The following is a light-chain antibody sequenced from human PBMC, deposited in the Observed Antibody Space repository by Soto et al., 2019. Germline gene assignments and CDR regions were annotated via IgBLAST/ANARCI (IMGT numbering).Light chain of an antibody. CDR3: QQLNSFPIP. CDR1: QGIPNF. V-gene: IGKV1-9*01. J-gene: IGKJ3*01. CDR2: GAS. Sequence: IQLTQSPSSLSASVGDRVTISCRASQGIPNFLAWYQQKPGKAPKLLIYGASTLQSGAPSRFSGSGSGKDFTLTISSLQPEDFATYYCQQLNSFPIPFGPGTKVDIK.